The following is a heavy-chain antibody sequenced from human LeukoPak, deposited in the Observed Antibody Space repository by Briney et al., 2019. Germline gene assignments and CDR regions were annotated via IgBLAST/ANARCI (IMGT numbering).Heavy chain of an antibody. CDR3: ARELGYCSSTSCYTNDY. CDR1: GYTFTSYY. V-gene: IGHV1-46*01. D-gene: IGHD2-2*02. CDR2: INPSGGST. Sequence: GASVKVSCKASGYTFTSYYMHWVRQAPGQGLEWMGIINPSGGSTSYAQKFQGRVTMTRDTSTSTVYMELSSLRSEDTAVYYCARELGYCSSTSCYTNDYWGQGTLVTVSS. J-gene: IGHJ4*02.